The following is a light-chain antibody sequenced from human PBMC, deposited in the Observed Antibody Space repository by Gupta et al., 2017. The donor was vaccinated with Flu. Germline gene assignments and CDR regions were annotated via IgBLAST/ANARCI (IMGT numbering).Light chain of an antibody. CDR3: SSHAGRGTWV. V-gene: IGLV2-11*01. CDR1: STDVGGSNR. J-gene: IGLJ1*01. CDR2: DVT. Sequence: QSAPTQARSVSGSPGQSVTISCTGSSTDVGGSNRVSWYQQRPAKAHILILYDVTGRPSGVPDRFSGSKSGNTASLTISGLQEEDEADYYCSSHAGRGTWVFGTGTTVTVL.